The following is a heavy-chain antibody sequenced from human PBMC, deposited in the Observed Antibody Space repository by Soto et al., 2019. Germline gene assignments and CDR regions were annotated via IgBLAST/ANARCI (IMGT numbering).Heavy chain of an antibody. D-gene: IGHD2-15*01. Sequence: PSETLSLTCSVSGYSVSSSDYYWAWIRQPPGKGLEWIGSMFYSGLTYYNPSLKSRVTLSVDTSKNQFSVRLNSVTAADTAVYYCAPLSVSLSGPYGIHVWGRGTTVTSP. CDR3: APLSVSLSGPYGIHV. J-gene: IGHJ6*02. V-gene: IGHV4-39*01. CDR1: GYSVSSSDYY. CDR2: MFYSGLT.